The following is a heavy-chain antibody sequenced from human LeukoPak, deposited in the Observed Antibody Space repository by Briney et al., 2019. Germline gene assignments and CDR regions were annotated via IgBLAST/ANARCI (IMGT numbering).Heavy chain of an antibody. CDR2: VYYSGST. CDR3: ARGGLTYDSSLDY. CDR1: GGSISRYY. Sequence: SETLSLTCTVSGGSISRYYWSWIRQPPGKGLEWIGYVYYSGSTNYNPSLKSRVTISLDTSKNQFSLKLSSVTAADTAVYYCARGGLTYDSSLDYWGQGTWSPCPQ. J-gene: IGHJ4*02. D-gene: IGHD3-22*01. V-gene: IGHV4-59*01.